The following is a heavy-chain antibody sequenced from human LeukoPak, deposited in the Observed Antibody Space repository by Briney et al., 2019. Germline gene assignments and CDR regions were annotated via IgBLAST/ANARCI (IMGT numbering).Heavy chain of an antibody. CDR2: ISAYNGNT. Sequence: ASVKVSCKASGYTFTSYGISWVRQAPGQGLEWMGWISAYNGNTNYAQKLQGRVTMTTDTSTSTAYMELRSLRSDDTAVYYCARDGTLSYGLNYYYYMDVWGKGTTVTVSS. CDR1: GYTFTSYG. J-gene: IGHJ6*03. D-gene: IGHD5-18*01. CDR3: ARDGTLSYGLNYYYYMDV. V-gene: IGHV1-18*01.